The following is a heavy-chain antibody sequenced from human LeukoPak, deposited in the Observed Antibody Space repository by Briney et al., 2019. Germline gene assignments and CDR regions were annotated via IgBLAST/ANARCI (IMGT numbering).Heavy chain of an antibody. CDR1: GGSFSTYY. CDR3: ARQSYGSGSYMFDY. D-gene: IGHD3-10*01. CDR2: IYYSGST. J-gene: IGHJ4*02. V-gene: IGHV4-59*08. Sequence: PSETLSLTCTLSGGSFSTYYWSWIRQPPGKGLEWIGYIYYSGSTDYNPSLKSRVTISVDTSENQFSLKLNSVTAADTAVYYCARQSYGSGSYMFDYWGQGTLVTVSS.